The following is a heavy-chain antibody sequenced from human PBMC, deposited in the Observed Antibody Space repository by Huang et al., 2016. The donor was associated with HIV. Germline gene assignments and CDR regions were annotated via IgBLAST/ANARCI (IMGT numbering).Heavy chain of an antibody. Sequence: QVQLVQSGAEGKNLGASVRVSCKASGYTFTDSNIHWVRQAPGQGLEWMGWINPKRGGTIYAQRFQGRITMTRDTTISTVHMDLRRIQSDDTAVYFCARDWSFGSSTSPADWGQGTLVTVSS. CDR3: ARDWSFGSSTSPAD. D-gene: IGHD6-6*01. CDR2: INPKRGGT. J-gene: IGHJ4*02. CDR1: GYTFTDSN. V-gene: IGHV1-2*02.